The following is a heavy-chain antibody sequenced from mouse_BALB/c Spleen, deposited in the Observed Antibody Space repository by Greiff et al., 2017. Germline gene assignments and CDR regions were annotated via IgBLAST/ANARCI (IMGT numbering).Heavy chain of an antibody. CDR1: GFNIKDTY. V-gene: IGHV14-3*02. D-gene: IGHD2-2*01. CDR3: ARGGYEGY. CDR2: IDPANGNT. J-gene: IGHJ2*01. Sequence: EVQRVESGAELVKPGASVKLSCTASGFNIKDTYMHWVKQRPEQGLEWIGRIDPANGNTKYDPKFQGKATITADTSSNTAYLQLSSLTSEDTAVYYCARGGYEGYWGQGTTLTVSS.